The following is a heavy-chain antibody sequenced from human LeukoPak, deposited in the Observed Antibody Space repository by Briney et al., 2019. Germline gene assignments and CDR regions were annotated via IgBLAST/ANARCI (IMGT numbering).Heavy chain of an antibody. J-gene: IGHJ4*02. V-gene: IGHV1-8*01. CDR1: GYSLTSYD. CDR2: MNPNTGNT. D-gene: IGHD3-10*01. Sequence: ASVKVSCKASGYSLTSYDINWVRQASGQGLEWMGWMNPNTGNTVYAQKFQGRVTMTWSTSTSTAYMELSSLRSEDTAVYYCARDQASGIDYWGQGTLVTVSS. CDR3: ARDQASGIDY.